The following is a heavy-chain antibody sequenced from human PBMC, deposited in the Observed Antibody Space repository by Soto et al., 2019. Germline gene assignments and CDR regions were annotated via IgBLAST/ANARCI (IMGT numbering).Heavy chain of an antibody. CDR3: ARVGYCGGDCYSAFDI. V-gene: IGHV3-53*01. Sequence: GGSLRLSCAASGFTVSSNYMSWVRQAPGKGLEWVSVIYSGGSTYYADSVKGRFTISRDNSKNTLYLQMNSLRAEDTAVYYCARVGYCGGDCYSAFDIWGQGTMVTVSS. D-gene: IGHD2-21*01. J-gene: IGHJ3*02. CDR2: IYSGGST. CDR1: GFTVSSNY.